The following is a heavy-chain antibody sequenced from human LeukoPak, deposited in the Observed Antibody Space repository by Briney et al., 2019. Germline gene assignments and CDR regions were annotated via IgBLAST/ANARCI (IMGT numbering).Heavy chain of an antibody. CDR2: IYTSGTT. Sequence: PSETLSLTCTVSGGSISSYYWSWLRQPAGKGVVWIRRIYTSGTTNYNPSLKSRVTMSVDTSKNQFSLKLSSVTAADTAVYYCARDLQRLGFDPWGQGTLVTVSS. J-gene: IGHJ5*02. CDR3: ARDLQRLGFDP. V-gene: IGHV4-4*07. CDR1: GGSISSYY. D-gene: IGHD3-3*01.